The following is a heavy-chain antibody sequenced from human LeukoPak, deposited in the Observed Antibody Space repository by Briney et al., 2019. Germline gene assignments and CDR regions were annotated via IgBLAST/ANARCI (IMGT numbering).Heavy chain of an antibody. J-gene: IGHJ4*02. CDR1: GYTLTDLS. Sequence: ASVKVSCKVSGYTLTDLSMHWLRQAPGKGLGWMGGFDLEDGESIYAQKFQGRVTMTEDTSTDTAYMDLSSLRSEDTAVYYCATDLARVGGSYGFDSWGQGTLVTVSS. V-gene: IGHV1-24*01. D-gene: IGHD1-26*01. CDR3: ATDLARVGGSYGFDS. CDR2: FDLEDGES.